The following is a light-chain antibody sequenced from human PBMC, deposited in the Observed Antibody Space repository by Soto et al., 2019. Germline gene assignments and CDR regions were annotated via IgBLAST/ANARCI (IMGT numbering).Light chain of an antibody. J-gene: IGKJ1*01. CDR2: LGS. V-gene: IGKV2-28*01. Sequence: DIVITQSPLSLPVTPGEPASISCRSSQSLLHSNGHNNLDWYLQKPGQSPQLLIYLGSNRASGVPDRFSGSGSGTDFTLKISRVEAEDVGVYYCMQALQSPRTLGQGTKVEIK. CDR1: QSLLHSNGHNN. CDR3: MQALQSPRT.